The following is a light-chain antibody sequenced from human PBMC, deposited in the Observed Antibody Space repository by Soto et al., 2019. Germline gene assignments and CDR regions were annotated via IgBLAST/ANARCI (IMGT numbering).Light chain of an antibody. V-gene: IGKV3-15*01. CDR1: QSVYNN. CDR3: QQYGSSSWT. J-gene: IGKJ1*01. CDR2: GAS. Sequence: EIVMTQSPATLSVSPGERATLSCRASQSVYNNLAWYQQKPGQAPRLLIYGASTRATGIPARFSGSGSGTEFTLTISSLEPEDLAVYYCQQYGSSSWTFGQGTNVDIK.